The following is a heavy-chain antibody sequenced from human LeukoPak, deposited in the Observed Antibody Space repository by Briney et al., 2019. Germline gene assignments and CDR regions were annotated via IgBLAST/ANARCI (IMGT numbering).Heavy chain of an antibody. V-gene: IGHV4-39*07. CDR2: IYSTGGS. D-gene: IGHD2-15*01. CDR3: AKTRVAQTFDL. CDR1: GGSISSNHYY. J-gene: IGHJ4*02. Sequence: SETLSLTCNVSGGSISSNHYYWVWIRQPPGKGLEWIGNIYSTGGSYYNPSLKSRVTISVVTSNNQFSLKLNSVTAADTAVYYCAKTRVAQTFDLWGQGTLVTVSS.